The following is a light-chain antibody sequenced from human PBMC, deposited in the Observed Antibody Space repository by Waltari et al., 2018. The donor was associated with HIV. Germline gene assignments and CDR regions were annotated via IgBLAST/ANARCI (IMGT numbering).Light chain of an antibody. V-gene: IGLV2-14*01. CDR2: DVS. Sequence: QSALTQPASVSGSPGQSITISCTGTSSDVGGYNYVSWYQQYPGKAPKLMIFDVSNRPSGVSSRFSGSKSGNTASLTISGLHTEDEADYYCSSYTSSSTLVFGTGTKVTVL. CDR3: SSYTSSSTLV. CDR1: SSDVGGYNY. J-gene: IGLJ1*01.